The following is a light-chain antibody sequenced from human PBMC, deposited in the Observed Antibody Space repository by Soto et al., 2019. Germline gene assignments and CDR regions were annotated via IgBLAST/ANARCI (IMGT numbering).Light chain of an antibody. J-gene: IGLJ2*01. CDR1: SSNVGTYDL. V-gene: IGLV2-23*01. CDR3: CSLAVGAALV. Sequence: QSALTQPASVSASPGQSITISCTGTSSNVGTYDLVSWYQHHPDKAPKLIIYEGTKRPSGISSRFSGSKAGNTASLTVSGLQAEDEADYYCCSLAVGAALVFGGGTKVTVL. CDR2: EGT.